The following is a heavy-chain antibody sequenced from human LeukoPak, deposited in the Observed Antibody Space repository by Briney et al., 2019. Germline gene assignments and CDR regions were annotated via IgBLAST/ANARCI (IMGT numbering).Heavy chain of an antibody. J-gene: IGHJ6*02. CDR1: GYTFTSYD. V-gene: IGHV1-8*01. CDR2: MNPNSGNT. D-gene: IGHD3-10*01. CDR3: ARNPYYYGSGSYCPWGLYYYGMDV. Sequence: ASVKVSCKASGYTFTSYDINWVRQATGQGLEWMGWMNPNSGNTGYAQKFQGRVTMTRNTSISTAYMELSSLRSEDTAVYYCARNPYYYGSGSYCPWGLYYYGMDVWGQGTTVTVSS.